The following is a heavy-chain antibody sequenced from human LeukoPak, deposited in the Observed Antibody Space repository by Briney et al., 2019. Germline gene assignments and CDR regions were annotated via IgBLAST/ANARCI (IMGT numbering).Heavy chain of an antibody. CDR1: GFTFSSYW. D-gene: IGHD3-10*01. J-gene: IGHJ4*02. CDR3: ARTPYGSELDY. Sequence: PGGSLRLSCAASGFTFSSYWMSWVRQAPGKGLEWVANVKQDGSEKYYVDSVKGRFTFSRDNAKNSLYLQMNSLRAEDTAVYYCARTPYGSELDYWGQGTLVTVSS. V-gene: IGHV3-7*01. CDR2: VKQDGSEK.